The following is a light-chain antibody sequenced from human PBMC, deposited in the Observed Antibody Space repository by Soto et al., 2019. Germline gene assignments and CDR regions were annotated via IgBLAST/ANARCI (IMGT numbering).Light chain of an antibody. V-gene: IGLV2-14*01. Sequence: QSALTQPASVSGSPGQSITISCTATTSDVGGFDSVSWYQQHPGTAPRVIIYEVSNRPSGVSYRFSGSKSGNTASLTVSGLQAEDEADYYCSSYAGSNDVFGTGTKVTVL. CDR2: EVS. J-gene: IGLJ1*01. CDR1: TSDVGGFDS. CDR3: SSYAGSNDV.